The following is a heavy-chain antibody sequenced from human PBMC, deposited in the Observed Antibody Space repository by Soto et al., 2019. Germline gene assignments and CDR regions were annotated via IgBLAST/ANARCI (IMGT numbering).Heavy chain of an antibody. CDR1: GGTFSSYA. J-gene: IGHJ2*01. CDR2: IIPIFGTA. D-gene: IGHD1-26*01. Sequence: QVQLVQSGAEVKKPGSSVKVSCKASGGTFSSYAISWVRQAPGQGLEWMGGIIPIFGTANYAQKFQGRVTITADESTSTAYMELSSLRSEDTAVYYCARDAIGVGLGDYWYFELWGRGTLVTVSS. CDR3: ARDAIGVGLGDYWYFEL. V-gene: IGHV1-69*01.